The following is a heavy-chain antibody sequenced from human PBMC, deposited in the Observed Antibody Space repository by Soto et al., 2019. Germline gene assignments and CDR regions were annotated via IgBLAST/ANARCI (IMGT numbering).Heavy chain of an antibody. CDR3: AREQDIVVVVAATQDFYYGMDV. V-gene: IGHV6-1*01. CDR1: GDSVSSNSAA. CDR2: TYYRSKWYN. Sequence: QVQLQQSGPGLVKPSQTLSLTCAISGDSVSSNSAAWNWIRQSPSRGLEWLGRTYYRSKWYNDYPVSVKSRITINPDTSKNQFSLQLNSVTPEDTAVYYCAREQDIVVVVAATQDFYYGMDVWGQGTTVTVSS. D-gene: IGHD2-15*01. J-gene: IGHJ6*02.